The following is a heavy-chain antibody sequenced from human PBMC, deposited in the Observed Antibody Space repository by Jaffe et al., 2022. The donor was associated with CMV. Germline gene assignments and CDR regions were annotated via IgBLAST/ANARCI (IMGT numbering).Heavy chain of an antibody. CDR1: GGSFSVYY. Sequence: QVQLQQWGAGLLKPSETLSLTCAVYGGSFSVYYWSWIRQPPGKGLEWIGEIHQSGSTNYNPSLRSRVTISIDTSKNHLSLKLSSVTAADTAVYYCARVPRTGFWSGYPSSARSNYYNNYMDVCGNGTTVTVSS. D-gene: IGHD3-3*01. J-gene: IGHJ6*03. V-gene: IGHV4-34*01. CDR3: ARVPRTGFWSGYPSSARSNYYNNYMDV. CDR2: IHQSGST.